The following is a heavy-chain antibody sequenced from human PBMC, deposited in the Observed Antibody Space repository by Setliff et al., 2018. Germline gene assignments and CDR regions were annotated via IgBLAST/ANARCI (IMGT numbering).Heavy chain of an antibody. CDR2: INHSGST. CDR3: ARTPDGFLGDGYNLNTLGYFDS. V-gene: IGHV4-34*01. D-gene: IGHD3-3*01. J-gene: IGHJ4*02. Sequence: PSETLSLTCAVYGGSFSGYYWSWIRQPPGKGLEWIGEINHSGSTNYNPSLKSRVTISVDTSKHQFSLKLSSVTAADTAVYYCARTPDGFLGDGYNLNTLGYFDSWGQGTLVTVSS. CDR1: GGSFSGYY.